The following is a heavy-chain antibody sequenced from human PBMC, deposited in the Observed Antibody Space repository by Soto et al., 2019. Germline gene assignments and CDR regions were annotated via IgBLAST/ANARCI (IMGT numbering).Heavy chain of an antibody. D-gene: IGHD6-13*01. CDR1: GYTFTTYA. Sequence: ASVKVSCKASGYTFTTYAMHWVRQAPGQRLEWMGWINAGNGNTKYSQKFQGRVTITRDTSASTAYMELSSLRSEDTDVYYCARGPIATGKNWFDPWGQGTLVTVSS. CDR3: ARGPIATGKNWFDP. J-gene: IGHJ5*02. CDR2: INAGNGNT. V-gene: IGHV1-3*01.